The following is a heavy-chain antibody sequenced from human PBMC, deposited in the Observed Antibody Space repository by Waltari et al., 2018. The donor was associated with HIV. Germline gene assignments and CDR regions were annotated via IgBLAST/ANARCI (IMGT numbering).Heavy chain of an antibody. CDR1: GGSISSGSYY. D-gene: IGHD6-19*01. Sequence: QVQLQESGPGLVKPSQTLSLTCTVSGGSISSGSYYWSWIRQPAGKGLEWIGRIYTSGSTNYNPSLKRRVTISVDTSKNQFSLKLSSVTAADTAVYYCARVAVARYGMDVWGQGTTVTVSS. V-gene: IGHV4-61*02. CDR2: IYTSGST. CDR3: ARVAVARYGMDV. J-gene: IGHJ6*02.